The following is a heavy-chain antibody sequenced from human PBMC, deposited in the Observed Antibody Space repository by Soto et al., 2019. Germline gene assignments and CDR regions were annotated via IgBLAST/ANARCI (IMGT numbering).Heavy chain of an antibody. CDR3: AKETGGYSYGRGIDY. CDR1: GFTFSSYA. Sequence: XGSLRLSCAASGFTFSSYAMSWVRQAPGKGLEWVSAISGSGGSTYYADSVKGRFTISRDNSKNTLYLQMNSLRAEDTAVYYCAKETGGYSYGRGIDYWGQGTLVTVSS. CDR2: ISGSGGST. V-gene: IGHV3-23*01. D-gene: IGHD5-18*01. J-gene: IGHJ4*02.